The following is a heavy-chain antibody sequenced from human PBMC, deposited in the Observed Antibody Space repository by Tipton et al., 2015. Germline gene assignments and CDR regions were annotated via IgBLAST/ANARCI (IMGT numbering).Heavy chain of an antibody. J-gene: IGHJ4*02. Sequence: GSLRLSCAASGFTFSNAWMNWVRQAPGKGLEWVSAISGTGARTYYADSVKGRFTISRDNSKNTLYLQMDGLRADDTAVYYCPLSVIRGVTLFDYWGQGALATVSS. CDR1: GFTFSNAW. CDR2: ISGTGART. D-gene: IGHD3-10*01. CDR3: PLSVIRGVTLFDY. V-gene: IGHV3-23*01.